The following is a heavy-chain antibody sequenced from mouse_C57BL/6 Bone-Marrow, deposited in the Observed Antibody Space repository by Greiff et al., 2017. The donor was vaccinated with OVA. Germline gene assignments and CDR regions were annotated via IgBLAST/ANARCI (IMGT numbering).Heavy chain of an antibody. CDR1: GYTFTDYY. V-gene: IGHV1-19*01. CDR2: INPYNGGT. CDR3: ADDLDYFDY. J-gene: IGHJ2*01. D-gene: IGHD2-4*01. Sequence: VQLQQSGPVLVKPGASVKMSCKASGYTFTDYYLHWVKQSHGKSLEWIGVINPYNGGTSYNQKFKGKATLTVDKSSSTAYMELNSLTSEDSAVYYCADDLDYFDYWGQGTTLTVSS.